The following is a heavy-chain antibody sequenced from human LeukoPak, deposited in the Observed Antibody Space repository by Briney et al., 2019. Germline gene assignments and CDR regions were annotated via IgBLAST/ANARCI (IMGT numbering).Heavy chain of an antibody. Sequence: PSQTLSLTCTVPVDSISSGSYSWSWIRQPAGKGLEWIEHIYPSGSTNYNPSLKSRVTISVDTSKNQFSLKLSSVTAADTTVYYCASRPGIAVAGKGDTHYWFDPWGQGTLVTVSS. V-gene: IGHV4-61*09. CDR3: ASRPGIAVAGKGDTHYWFDP. CDR1: VDSISSGSYS. D-gene: IGHD6-19*01. CDR2: IYPSGST. J-gene: IGHJ5*02.